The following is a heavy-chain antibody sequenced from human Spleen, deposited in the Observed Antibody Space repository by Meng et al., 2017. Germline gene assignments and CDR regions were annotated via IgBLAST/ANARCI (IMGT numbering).Heavy chain of an antibody. V-gene: IGHV3-21*04. J-gene: IGHJ4*02. CDR3: AKNDAYGYGSDN. Sequence: GGSLRLSCEASGFTFSSYSMNWVRQAPGEGLEWVASISRSGSTIYYADSVMGRFTISRDNAKNSLYLQMNSLRAEDTALYYCAKNDAYGYGSDNWGQGTLVTVSS. CDR1: GFTFSSYS. D-gene: IGHD5-18*01. CDR2: ISRSGSTI.